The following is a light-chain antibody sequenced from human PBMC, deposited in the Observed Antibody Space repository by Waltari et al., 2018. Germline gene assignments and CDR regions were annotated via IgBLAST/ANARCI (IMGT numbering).Light chain of an antibody. CDR1: QSISKY. Sequence: EIMLTQSPATLSLSPGERATLSCRASQSISKYLAWYQQKPGQAPRRLIYETSRRATSMPNRFSGSGSGTDFSLTISRLEPEDFAVYYCQKYERLPATFGQGTKVEFK. J-gene: IGKJ1*01. CDR3: QKYERLPAT. V-gene: IGKV3-20*01. CDR2: ETS.